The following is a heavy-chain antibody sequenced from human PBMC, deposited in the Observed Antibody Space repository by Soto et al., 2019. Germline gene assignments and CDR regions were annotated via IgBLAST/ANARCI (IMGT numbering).Heavy chain of an antibody. J-gene: IGHJ6*02. V-gene: IGHV3-48*02. D-gene: IGHD5-12*01. CDR3: ARTLIVATTRDYYYYGMDV. CDR2: ISSSSSTI. CDR1: GFTFSSYS. Sequence: EVQLVESGGGLVQPGGSLRLSCAASGFTFSSYSMNWVRQAPGKGLEWVSYISSSSSTIYYADSEKGRFTISRDNAKNSLYLQMNSLRDEDTAVYYCARTLIVATTRDYYYYGMDVWGQGTTVTVSS.